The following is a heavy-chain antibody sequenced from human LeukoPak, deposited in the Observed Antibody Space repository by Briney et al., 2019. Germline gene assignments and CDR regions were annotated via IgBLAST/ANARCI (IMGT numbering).Heavy chain of an antibody. CDR1: GGSISSSSYY. J-gene: IGHJ4*02. V-gene: IGHV4-39*01. CDR2: IYYSGST. Sequence: SETLSLTGTVSGGSISSSSYYWGWIRQPPGKGLEWIGSIYYSGSTYYNPSLKSRVTISVDTSKNQFSLKLSSVTAADTAVYYCARRHSSGWYDYFDYWGQGTLVTVSS. CDR3: ARRHSSGWYDYFDY. D-gene: IGHD6-19*01.